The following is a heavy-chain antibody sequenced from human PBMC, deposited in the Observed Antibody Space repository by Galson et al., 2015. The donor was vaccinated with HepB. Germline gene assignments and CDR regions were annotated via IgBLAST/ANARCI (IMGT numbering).Heavy chain of an antibody. CDR3: ARVFAYYDSSGALDY. V-gene: IGHV1-18*01. J-gene: IGHJ4*02. CDR1: GYTFTSYG. D-gene: IGHD3-22*01. Sequence: SVKVSCKASGYTFTSYGISWVRQAPGQGLEWMGWISAYNGNTNYAQKLQGRVTMTTDTSTSTAYMELRSLRSDDTAVYYCARVFAYYDSSGALDYWGQGTLVTVSS. CDR2: ISAYNGNT.